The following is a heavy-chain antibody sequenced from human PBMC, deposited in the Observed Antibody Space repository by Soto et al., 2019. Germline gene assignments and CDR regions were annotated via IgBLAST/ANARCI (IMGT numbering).Heavy chain of an antibody. CDR3: ARVLDFWSGYVPYGMDV. CDR2: IYYSGST. J-gene: IGHJ6*02. V-gene: IGHV4-31*03. CDR1: GGSISSGGYY. Sequence: SETLSLTCTVSGGSISSGGYYWSWIRQHPGKGLEWIGYIYYSGSTYYNPSLKSRVTISVDTSKNQFSLKLSSVTAADTAFFYCARVLDFWSGYVPYGMDVWGQGTTVTVSS. D-gene: IGHD3-3*01.